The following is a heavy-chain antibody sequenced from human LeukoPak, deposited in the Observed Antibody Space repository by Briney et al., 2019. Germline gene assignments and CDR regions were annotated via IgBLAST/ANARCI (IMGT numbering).Heavy chain of an antibody. Sequence: SSETLSLTCTVSDGSITNYDWSWVRQPPGKGLEFIGHVHYSGTANYNPSLRSRVTISIDTSKKHFFLKLKSVTAADTAVYYCARDQVVRGLDGMDVWGQGTTVTVSS. CDR1: DGSITNYD. D-gene: IGHD3-10*01. J-gene: IGHJ6*02. CDR2: VHYSGTA. V-gene: IGHV4-59*01. CDR3: ARDQVVRGLDGMDV.